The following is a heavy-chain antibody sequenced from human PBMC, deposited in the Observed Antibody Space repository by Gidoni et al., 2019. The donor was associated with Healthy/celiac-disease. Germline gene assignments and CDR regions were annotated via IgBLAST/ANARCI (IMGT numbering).Heavy chain of an antibody. D-gene: IGHD2-15*01. Sequence: EVQLLESGGGLVQPGGSLSLSCAASGFTFSSHAMSWVRQAPGKGLEWVSAISGSGGSTYYADSVKGRFTISRDNSKNTLYLQMNSLRAEDTAVYYCAKVPCSGGSCYSWYFDYWGQGTLVTVSS. CDR3: AKVPCSGGSCYSWYFDY. CDR1: GFTFSSHA. V-gene: IGHV3-23*01. CDR2: ISGSGGST. J-gene: IGHJ4*02.